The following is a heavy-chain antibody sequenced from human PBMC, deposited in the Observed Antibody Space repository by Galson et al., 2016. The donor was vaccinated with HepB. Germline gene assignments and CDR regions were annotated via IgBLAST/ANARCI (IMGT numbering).Heavy chain of an antibody. D-gene: IGHD1-26*01. J-gene: IGHJ3*02. Sequence: PALVKPTQTLTLTCAFSGFSLSTSGVGVGWIRQPPGKALEWLALIYWNDHKRYSPSLQIRLTITKDTSKKQVVLTMTNMDPVDTATYFCALTGSYQASDGFDIWGQATRVTAAS. V-gene: IGHV2-5*01. CDR2: IYWNDHK. CDR3: ALTGSYQASDGFDI. CDR1: GFSLSTSGVG.